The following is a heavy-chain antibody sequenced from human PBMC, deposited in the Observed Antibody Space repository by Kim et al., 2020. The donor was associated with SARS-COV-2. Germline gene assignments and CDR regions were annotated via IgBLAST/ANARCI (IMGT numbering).Heavy chain of an antibody. D-gene: IGHD4-17*01. J-gene: IGHJ4*02. CDR1: GGSISSSSYY. CDR2: IYYSGST. CDR3: ARLPWDGDRTQIDY. V-gene: IGHV4-39*01. Sequence: SETLSLTCTVSGGSISSSSYYWGWIRQPPGKGLEWIGSIYYSGSTYYNPSLKSRVTISVDTSKNQFSLKLSSVTAADTAVYYCARLPWDGDRTQIDYWGQGTLVTVSS.